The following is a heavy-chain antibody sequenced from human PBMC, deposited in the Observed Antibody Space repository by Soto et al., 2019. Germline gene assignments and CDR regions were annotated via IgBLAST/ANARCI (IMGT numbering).Heavy chain of an antibody. J-gene: IGHJ4*02. CDR1: GFTFSSYA. CDR3: ARRSGSWYFDY. CDR2: ISGSDGST. Sequence: GVSLRLSCAASGFTFSSYAMNWVRQAPGKGLEWVSVISGSDGSTYYADSVKGRFTISRDNSKNTLNLQMNSLRAEDTAVYYCARRSGSWYFDYWGQGTLVTVSS. D-gene: IGHD6-13*01. V-gene: IGHV3-23*01.